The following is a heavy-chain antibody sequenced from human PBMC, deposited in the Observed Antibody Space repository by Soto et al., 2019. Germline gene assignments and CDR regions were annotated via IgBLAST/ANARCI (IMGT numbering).Heavy chain of an antibody. V-gene: IGHV3-7*03. Sequence: GGSLRLSCVTYGLTFTDYWMSWVRQAPGKGLEWVANIKQDESEKNYLDSVKGRFTISRDNAKNSLYLQMNSRRAEDTAVYYCASDRFRGTYYLRGVTYCLEEWGQGAPVTVSS. D-gene: IGHD1-26*01. CDR2: IKQDESEK. J-gene: IGHJ4*02. CDR3: ASDRFRGTYYLRGVTYCLEE. CDR1: GLTFTDYW.